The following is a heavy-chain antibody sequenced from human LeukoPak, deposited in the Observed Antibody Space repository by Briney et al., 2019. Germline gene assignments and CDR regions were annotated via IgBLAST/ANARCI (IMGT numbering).Heavy chain of an antibody. CDR2: IHANTGNP. V-gene: IGHV7-4-1*02. CDR3: TIGSY. D-gene: IGHD1-26*01. Sequence: ASVKVSCKASGYTFTTQAMNWVRQAPGQQGLEWMGWIHANTGNPTYAQDFTGRFLFSLDTSVDTAYLHISGLKVEDTGLYYCTIGSYWGQGTLVTVSS. CDR1: GYTFTTQA. J-gene: IGHJ4*02.